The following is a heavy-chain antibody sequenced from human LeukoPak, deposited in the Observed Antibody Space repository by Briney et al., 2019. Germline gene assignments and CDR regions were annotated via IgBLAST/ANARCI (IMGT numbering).Heavy chain of an antibody. CDR1: GFTFSSYS. CDR3: AREAGRFTMIVDVDY. D-gene: IGHD3-22*01. Sequence: GGSLRLSCAASGFTFSSYSVHWVRQAPGKGLEWVAVISYDGSNKYYADSVKGRFTTSRDNSKNTLYLQMNSLRAEDTAVYYCAREAGRFTMIVDVDYWGQGTLVTVSS. V-gene: IGHV3-30-3*01. J-gene: IGHJ4*02. CDR2: ISYDGSNK.